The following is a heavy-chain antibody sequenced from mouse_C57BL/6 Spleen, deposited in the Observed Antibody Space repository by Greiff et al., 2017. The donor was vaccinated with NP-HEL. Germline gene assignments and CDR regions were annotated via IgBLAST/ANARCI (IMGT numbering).Heavy chain of an antibody. Sequence: QVQLQQSGAELVKPGASVKLSCKASGYTFTEYTIHWVKQRSGQGLEWIGWFYPGSGRIKYNEKFKDKATLTADKSSSTVYMELSRLTSEDSAVYFCARHGVYYGSSYDYAMDYWGQGTSVTVSS. CDR2: FYPGSGRI. V-gene: IGHV1-62-2*01. CDR3: ARHGVYYGSSYDYAMDY. CDR1: GYTFTEYT. J-gene: IGHJ4*01. D-gene: IGHD1-1*01.